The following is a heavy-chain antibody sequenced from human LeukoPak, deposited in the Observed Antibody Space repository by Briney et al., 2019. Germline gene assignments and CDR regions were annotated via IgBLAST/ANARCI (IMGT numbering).Heavy chain of an antibody. V-gene: IGHV4-59*02. CDR2: IYYSGST. J-gene: IGHJ4*02. Sequence: SETLSLTCTVSGGSVSSYYWSWIRQPPGKGLEWIGYIYYSGSTNYNPSLRSRVTISVDTSKDQFSLKLSSVTAADTAVYYCARGRPTMVRGVPSFDNWGQGTLVTVSS. CDR3: ARGRPTMVRGVPSFDN. D-gene: IGHD3-10*01. CDR1: GGSVSSYY.